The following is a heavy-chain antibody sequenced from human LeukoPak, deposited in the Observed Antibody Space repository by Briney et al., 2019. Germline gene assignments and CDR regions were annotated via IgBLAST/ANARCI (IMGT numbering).Heavy chain of an antibody. CDR2: IWYDGSNK. J-gene: IGHJ5*02. V-gene: IGHV3-33*01. D-gene: IGHD5-12*01. Sequence: PGRSLRLSCAASGFTFTSYGMHWVRQAAGKGLEWVAVIWYDGSNKYYADSVKGRFTISRDNSKNTLYLQMNSLRAEDTAVYYCARDGYQSHNWFDPWGQGTLVTVSS. CDR3: ARDGYQSHNWFDP. CDR1: GFTFTSYG.